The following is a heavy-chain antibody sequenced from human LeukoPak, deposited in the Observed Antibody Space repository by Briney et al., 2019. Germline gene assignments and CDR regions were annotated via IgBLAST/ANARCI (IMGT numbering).Heavy chain of an antibody. D-gene: IGHD6-6*01. J-gene: IGHJ4*02. CDR3: ARGRRSLRSHLAFEYSSSSALFDY. Sequence: ASVKVSCKASGYTFTSYYMHWVRQAPGQGLEWMGIINPSGGSTSYAQKFQGRVTISVDTSKNQFSLKLSSVTAADTAVYYCARGRRSLRSHLAFEYSSSSALFDYWGQGTLVTVSS. CDR1: GYTFTSYY. V-gene: IGHV1-46*01. CDR2: INPSGGST.